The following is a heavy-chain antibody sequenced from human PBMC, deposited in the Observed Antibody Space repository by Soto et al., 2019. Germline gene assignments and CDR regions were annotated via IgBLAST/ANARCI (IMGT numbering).Heavy chain of an antibody. Sequence: GGSLRLSCAASGFTFSDYYMSWIRQAPGKGLEWVSHISSSGSTIYYADSVQGRFTISRDNAKNTLYLQINSLRAEDTAVYYCAKTRGAMIYAISVYGMDVWGQGTTVTVSS. D-gene: IGHD2-8*01. J-gene: IGHJ6*02. CDR1: GFTFSDYY. V-gene: IGHV3-11*01. CDR3: AKTRGAMIYAISVYGMDV. CDR2: ISSSGSTI.